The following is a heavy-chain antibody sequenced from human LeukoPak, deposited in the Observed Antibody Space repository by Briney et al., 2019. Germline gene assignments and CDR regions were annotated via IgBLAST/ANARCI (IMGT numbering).Heavy chain of an antibody. J-gene: IGHJ6*04. D-gene: IGHD3-10*02. CDR2: ISRSSGSI. CDR3: AELGITMIGGV. CDR1: GFTFSSYS. V-gene: IGHV3-21*01. Sequence: PGGSLRLSCAASGFTFSSYSMNWVRQAPGKGLEWVSSISRSSGSIYYADSVKGRFTISRDNAKNSLYLQMNSLRAEDTAVYYCAELGITMIGGVWGKGTTVTISS.